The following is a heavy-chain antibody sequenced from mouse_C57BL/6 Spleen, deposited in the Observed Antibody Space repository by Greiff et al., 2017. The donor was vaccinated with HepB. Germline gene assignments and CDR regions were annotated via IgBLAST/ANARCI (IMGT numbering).Heavy chain of an antibody. D-gene: IGHD2-13*01. CDR2: INPYNGGT. J-gene: IGHJ3*01. CDR3: ARSTGLAWFAY. Sequence: VQLQQSGPVLVKPGASVKMSCKASGYTFTDYYMNWVKQSHGKSLEWIGVINPYNGGTSYNQKFKGKAPLNVDKSSSPAYMELNSLTSEDSTVYYCARSTGLAWFAYWGQGTLVTVSA. CDR1: GYTFTDYY. V-gene: IGHV1-19*01.